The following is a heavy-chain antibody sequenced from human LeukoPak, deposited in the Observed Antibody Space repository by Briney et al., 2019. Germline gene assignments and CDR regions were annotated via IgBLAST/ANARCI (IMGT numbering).Heavy chain of an antibody. CDR3: ARGGFGEHYYYYYGMDV. D-gene: IGHD3-10*01. CDR1: GGTFSSYA. Sequence: GASVKVSCKASGGTFSSYAISWVRQAPGQGLEWMGRIIPILGIANYAQKFQGRVTITADKSTSTAYMELSSLRSEDTAVYYCARGGFGEHYYYYYGMDVWGQGTTLTVSS. J-gene: IGHJ6*02. CDR2: IIPILGIA. V-gene: IGHV1-69*04.